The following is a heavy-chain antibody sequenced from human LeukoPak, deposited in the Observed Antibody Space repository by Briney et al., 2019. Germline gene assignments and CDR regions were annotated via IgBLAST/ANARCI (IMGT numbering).Heavy chain of an antibody. CDR1: GFTFSGYD. V-gene: IGHV3-33*01. Sequence: GESLKLSCAASGFTFSGYDMHWVRQAPGKGLEWVAVIWYDGANKYYADSVKGRFTISRDNAKNSLYLQMNSLRAEDTAVYYCARVPLLYDFWSGYYYYYYYYMDVWGKGTTVTVSS. D-gene: IGHD3-3*01. CDR3: ARVPLLYDFWSGYYYYYYYYMDV. CDR2: IWYDGANK. J-gene: IGHJ6*03.